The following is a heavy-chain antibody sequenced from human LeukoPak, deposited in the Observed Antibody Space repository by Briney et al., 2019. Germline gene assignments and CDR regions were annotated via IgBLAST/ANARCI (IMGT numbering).Heavy chain of an antibody. V-gene: IGHV3-23*01. CDR1: GFTFSDYA. J-gene: IGHJ4*02. CDR2: ISGSGSGT. CDR3: AKEGYYDFSGSYFDY. Sequence: GGSLRLSCAASGFTFSDYAMRWVRQAPGKGLEWVSGISGSGSGTYYVDSVKGRFTISRDNSKNTLFLQMNSLRAEDTAVYYCAKEGYYDFSGSYFDYWGQGTLVTVSS. D-gene: IGHD3-22*01.